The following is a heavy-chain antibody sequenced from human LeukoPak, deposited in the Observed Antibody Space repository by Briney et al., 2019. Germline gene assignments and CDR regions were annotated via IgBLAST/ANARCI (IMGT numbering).Heavy chain of an antibody. J-gene: IGHJ4*02. D-gene: IGHD3-16*01. CDR3: ARGYDYANLNFDY. CDR2: INHSGST. V-gene: IGHV4-34*01. CDR1: GGSFSGYY. Sequence: SETLSLTCAVYGGSFSGYYWSWIRQPPGKGLEWIGEINHSGSTNYNPSLKSRVTISVDTSKNQFSLTLSSVTAADTAVYYCARGYDYANLNFDYWGQGTLVTVSS.